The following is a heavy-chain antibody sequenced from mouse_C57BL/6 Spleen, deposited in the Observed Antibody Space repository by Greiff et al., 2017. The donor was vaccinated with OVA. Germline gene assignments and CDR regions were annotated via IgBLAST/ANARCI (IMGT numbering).Heavy chain of an antibody. Sequence: QVQLQQPGAELVKPGASVKLSCKASGYTFTSYWMHWVKQRPGQGLEWIGMIHPNSGSTNYNEKFKSKATLTVDKSSSTAYMQLSSLTSEDSAVYYCARGGLRGNWYFDVWGTGTTVTVSS. CDR3: ARGGLRGNWYFDV. CDR2: IHPNSGST. J-gene: IGHJ1*03. CDR1: GYTFTSYW. V-gene: IGHV1-64*01. D-gene: IGHD2-4*01.